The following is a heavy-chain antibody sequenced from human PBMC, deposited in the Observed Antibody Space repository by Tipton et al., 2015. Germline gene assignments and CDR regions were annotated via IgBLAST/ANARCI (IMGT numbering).Heavy chain of an antibody. CDR2: ISHSGNT. D-gene: IGHD5-24*01. V-gene: IGHV4-59*12. CDR3: ARDLEHGMDV. Sequence: TLSLTCTVSGDSIHKYYLTWIRQPPGKGLEWIGSISHSGNTYYNPSLKSRVTMSRDTSKNQFSLKLTSVTAADTAVYYCARDLEHGMDVWGQGTTVTVSS. CDR1: GDSIHKYY. J-gene: IGHJ6*02.